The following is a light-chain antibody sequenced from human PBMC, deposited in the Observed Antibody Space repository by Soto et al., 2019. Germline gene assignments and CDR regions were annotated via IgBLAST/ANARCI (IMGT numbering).Light chain of an antibody. CDR2: LDSDGSH. V-gene: IGLV4-69*01. CDR1: SGHSSYA. J-gene: IGLJ2*01. Sequence: QPVLTQSPSASASLGASVKLTCTLSSGHSSYAIAWHQQQPEQGPRYLMKLDSDGSHTKGDAIPDRFSGSSSGAERYLTISRLQSEDEADYYCQTWGTGIHVVFGGGTKLTVL. CDR3: QTWGTGIHVV.